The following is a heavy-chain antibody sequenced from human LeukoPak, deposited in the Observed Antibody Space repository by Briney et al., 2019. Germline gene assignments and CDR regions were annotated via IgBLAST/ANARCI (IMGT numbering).Heavy chain of an antibody. V-gene: IGHV3-9*01. CDR3: AKDSGYSSSWYNWFDP. Sequence: SLRLSCAASGFTFDDYAMHWVRQAPGKGLEWVSGISWNSGSIGYADSVKGRFTISRDNAKNSLYLQMNSLRAEDTALYYCAKDSGYSSSWYNWFDPWGQGTLVTVSS. J-gene: IGHJ5*02. CDR2: ISWNSGSI. CDR1: GFTFDDYA. D-gene: IGHD6-13*01.